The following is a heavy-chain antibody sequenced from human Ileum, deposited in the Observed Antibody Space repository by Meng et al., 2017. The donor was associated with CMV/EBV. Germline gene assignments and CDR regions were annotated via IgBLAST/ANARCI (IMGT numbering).Heavy chain of an antibody. Sequence: GGSLRLSCAASGFTFSSYAMHWVRQAPGKGLEWVAVISYDGSNKYYADSVKGRFTISRDNSKNTLYLQMNSLRAEDTAVYYCAKDGEGSGSYDAFDIWGQGTMVTVSS. D-gene: IGHD3-10*01. CDR2: ISYDGSNK. J-gene: IGHJ3*02. CDR3: AKDGEGSGSYDAFDI. CDR1: GFTFSSYA. V-gene: IGHV3-30-3*01.